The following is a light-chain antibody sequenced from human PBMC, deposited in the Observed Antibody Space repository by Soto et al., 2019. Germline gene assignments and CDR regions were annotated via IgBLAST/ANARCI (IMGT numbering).Light chain of an antibody. J-gene: IGLJ1*01. Sequence: QSVRTQPPSVSGAPGQRVTISCTGNSSNIGAGYDVHWYQQLPGTAPKLLIYSNINRPSGVPDRFSGSKSGTSAALAITGLQAEDEADYYCQSYDRSLNGNYAFGTGTKVTI. CDR2: SNI. CDR3: QSYDRSLNGNYA. CDR1: SSNIGAGYD. V-gene: IGLV1-40*01.